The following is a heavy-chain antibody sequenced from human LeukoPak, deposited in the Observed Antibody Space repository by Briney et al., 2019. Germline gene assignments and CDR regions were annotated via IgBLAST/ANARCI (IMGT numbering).Heavy chain of an antibody. Sequence: PGGSLRLSCAASGFTFRSYAMNWVRQAPGKGLEWVSSISGSSDDIYYADSVKGRFTISRDNSKNTLYLQMNSLRAEDTAVYYCASRDYYDSSGYNDAFDIWGQGTMVTVSS. CDR1: GFTFRSYA. J-gene: IGHJ3*02. V-gene: IGHV3-21*04. CDR2: ISGSSDDI. D-gene: IGHD3-22*01. CDR3: ASRDYYDSSGYNDAFDI.